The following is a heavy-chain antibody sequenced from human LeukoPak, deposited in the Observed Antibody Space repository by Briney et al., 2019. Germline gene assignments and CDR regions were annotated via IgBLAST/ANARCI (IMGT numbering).Heavy chain of an antibody. CDR1: GFTFSSYA. Sequence: PGGSLRLSCAASGFTFSSYAMHWVRQAPGKGLEWVVVISYDGSNKYYADSVKGRFTISRDNSKNTLYLQMNSMRAEDTAVYYCARLEMASNYWGQGTLVTVSS. CDR2: ISYDGSNK. CDR3: ARLEMASNY. J-gene: IGHJ4*02. V-gene: IGHV3-30-3*01. D-gene: IGHD5-24*01.